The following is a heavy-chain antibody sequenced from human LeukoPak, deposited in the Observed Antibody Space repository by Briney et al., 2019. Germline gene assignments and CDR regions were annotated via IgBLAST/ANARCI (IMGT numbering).Heavy chain of an antibody. D-gene: IGHD4-23*01. CDR3: ARDAGFGGNSDYYYMDV. CDR1: GFTFSSYS. V-gene: IGHV3-48*01. Sequence: GGSLRLSCAASGFTFSSYSMKWVRQAPGKGLEWVSYISSSSSTVYYADSVKSRFYISKDYVKNSLYLQMNSLRAEDTAVYFCARDAGFGGNSDYYYMDVWGKGTTVTVSS. J-gene: IGHJ6*03. CDR2: ISSSSSTV.